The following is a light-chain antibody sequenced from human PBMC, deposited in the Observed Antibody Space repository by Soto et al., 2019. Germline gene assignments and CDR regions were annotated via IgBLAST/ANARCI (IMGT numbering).Light chain of an antibody. V-gene: IGKV3-20*01. Sequence: EIALTPSPGTLSLSPGERATLSCRASQSVSSSYLAWYQQKPGQAPRLIIYGASSRATGIPDRFSGSGSGTDFTLTISRLEPEDFAVYYCQQYGSSPLTLGQGTKVDI. CDR3: QQYGSSPLT. CDR1: QSVSSSY. J-gene: IGKJ1*01. CDR2: GAS.